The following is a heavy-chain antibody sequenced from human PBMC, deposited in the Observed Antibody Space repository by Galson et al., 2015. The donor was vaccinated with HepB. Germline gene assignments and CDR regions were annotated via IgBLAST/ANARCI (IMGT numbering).Heavy chain of an antibody. CDR1: GGTFSSYA. CDR2: IIPIFGIA. V-gene: IGHV1-69*13. D-gene: IGHD5-18*01. CDR3: ARSDTAMDNYYYYYGMDV. J-gene: IGHJ6*02. Sequence: SVKVSCKASGGTFSSYAISWVRQAPGQGLEWMGGIIPIFGIANYAQKFQGRVTITADESTSTAYMELSSLRSEDTAVYYCARSDTAMDNYYYYYGMDVWGQGTTVTVSS.